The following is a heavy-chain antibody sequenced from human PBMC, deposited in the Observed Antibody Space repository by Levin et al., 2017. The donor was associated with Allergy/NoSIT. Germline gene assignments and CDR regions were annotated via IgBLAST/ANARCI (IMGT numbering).Heavy chain of an antibody. CDR1: GFTFSSYA. Sequence: GESLKISCAASGFTFSSYAMSWVRQAPGKGLEWVSAISGSGGSTYYADSVKGRFTISRDNSKNTLYLQMNSLRAEDTAVYYCAKDPGRGIGDAFDIWGQGTMVTVSS. D-gene: IGHD3-16*01. V-gene: IGHV3-23*01. CDR3: AKDPGRGIGDAFDI. CDR2: ISGSGGST. J-gene: IGHJ3*02.